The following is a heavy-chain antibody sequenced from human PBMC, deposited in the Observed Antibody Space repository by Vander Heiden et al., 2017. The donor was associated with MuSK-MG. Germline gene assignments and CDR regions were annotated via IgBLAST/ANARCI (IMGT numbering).Heavy chain of an antibody. D-gene: IGHD5-12*01. CDR3: ARDRSPAGVATSYYFDY. CDR2: INPSGGST. J-gene: IGHJ4*02. V-gene: IGHV1-46*03. CDR1: GYTFTSYY. Sequence: QVQLVQSGAEVKKPGASVKVSCQASGYTFTSYYMHWVRQAPGQGLEWMGIINPSGGSTSYAQKFQGRVTMTRDTSTSTVYMELSSLRSEDTAVYYCARDRSPAGVATSYYFDYWGQGTLVTVSS.